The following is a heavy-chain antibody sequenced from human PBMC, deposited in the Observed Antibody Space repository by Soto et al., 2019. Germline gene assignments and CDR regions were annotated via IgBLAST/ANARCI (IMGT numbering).Heavy chain of an antibody. D-gene: IGHD3-22*01. CDR3: ARHRQYYDTSGYQQRYFDY. CDR2: IYYSGTT. V-gene: IGHV4-39*01. CDR1: GGSISSSPDY. Sequence: KASETLSLTCSVSGGSISSSPDYGGWIRQPPGKGLEWLGTIYYSGTTSYNPSLKSRVIISVDTSNNQLFLKLRSVTAADTAVYYCARHRQYYDTSGYQQRYFDYWGQGTQVTVSS. J-gene: IGHJ4*02.